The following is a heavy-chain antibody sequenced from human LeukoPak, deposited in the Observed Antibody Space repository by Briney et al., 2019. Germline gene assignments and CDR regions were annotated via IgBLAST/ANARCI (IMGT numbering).Heavy chain of an antibody. V-gene: IGHV3-49*04. J-gene: IGHJ4*02. CDR1: GFTFSDYY. Sequence: GGSLRLSCAASGFTFSDYYMDWVRQAPGKGLEWVGFIRSKAYGGTTEYAASVKGRFTISRDDSKSIAYLQMNSLKTEDTAVYYCTWSGYYVYWGQGTLVTVSS. CDR3: TWSGYYVY. CDR2: IRSKAYGGTT. D-gene: IGHD3-3*01.